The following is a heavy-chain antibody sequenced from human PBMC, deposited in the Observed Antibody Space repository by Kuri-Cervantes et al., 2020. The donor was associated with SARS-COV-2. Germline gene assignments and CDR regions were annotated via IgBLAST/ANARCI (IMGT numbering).Heavy chain of an antibody. J-gene: IGHJ6*02. CDR1: GFTFSYYY. Sequence: GESLKISCAASGFTFSYYYMSWIRQAPGKGLEWVSYITFSSSYTSYAHSVKGRFTISRDNAKNSLYLQMNSLRAEDTAVYYCARNLRSRYYAMDVWGQGTTVTVSS. CDR2: ITFSSSYT. V-gene: IGHV3-11*03. CDR3: ARNLRSRYYAMDV.